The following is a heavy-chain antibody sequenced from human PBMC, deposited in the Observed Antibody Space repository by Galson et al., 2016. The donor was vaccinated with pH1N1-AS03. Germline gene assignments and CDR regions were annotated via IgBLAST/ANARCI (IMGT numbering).Heavy chain of an antibody. V-gene: IGHV5-10-1*01. CDR2: IDPSDSYT. CDR3: ARLMFRGRQNSGNAFDI. CDR1: GYSFPSYW. J-gene: IGHJ3*02. Sequence: QSGAEVKKPGESLRISCQGSGYSFPSYWINWVRQMPGKGLEWMGRIDPSDSYTHYSPSFQGHVTFSTDKSISTAYLQWNSLKASDTAMYYCARLMFRGRQNSGNAFDIWGQGTMVTVSP. D-gene: IGHD3-10*01.